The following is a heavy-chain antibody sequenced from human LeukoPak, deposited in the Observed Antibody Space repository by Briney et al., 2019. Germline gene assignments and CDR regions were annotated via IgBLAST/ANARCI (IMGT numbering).Heavy chain of an antibody. J-gene: IGHJ6*03. CDR3: AREGHYDILTGYSPIEYYFYYMDV. Sequence: GGSLRLSCEASGFTFSNYGLHWVRQTPGKGLEWVAAISSDGVEKHYADSVKGRFTISRDNSKSTLYLQMNSLRAEDTALYYCAREGHYDILTGYSPIEYYFYYMDVWGKGTTVTVSS. CDR1: GFTFSNYG. D-gene: IGHD3-9*01. CDR2: ISSDGVEK. V-gene: IGHV3-30*04.